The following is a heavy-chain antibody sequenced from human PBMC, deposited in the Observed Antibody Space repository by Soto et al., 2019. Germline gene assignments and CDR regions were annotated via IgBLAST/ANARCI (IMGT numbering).Heavy chain of an antibody. CDR2: IYYSGST. Sequence: SETLSLTCTVSGGSISSYYWSWIRQPPGKGLEWIGYIYYSGSTNYNPSLKSRVTISVDTSKNQFSLKLSSVTAADTAVYYCARVLPGSPNYYYYMDVWGKGTTVTVSS. V-gene: IGHV4-59*01. J-gene: IGHJ6*03. CDR3: ARVLPGSPNYYYYMDV. D-gene: IGHD2-15*01. CDR1: GGSISSYY.